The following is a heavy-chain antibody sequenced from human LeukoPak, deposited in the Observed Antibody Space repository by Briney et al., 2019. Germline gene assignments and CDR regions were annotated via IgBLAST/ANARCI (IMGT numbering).Heavy chain of an antibody. CDR2: IYYSGST. CDR1: GGSFSGYY. J-gene: IGHJ4*02. D-gene: IGHD5-18*01. V-gene: IGHV4-31*11. CDR3: ARGTAMVFDY. Sequence: SETLSLTCAVYGGSFSGYYWSWIRQHPGKGLEWIGYIYYSGSTYYNPSLKSRVTISVDTFKNQFSLKLSSVTAADTAVYYCARGTAMVFDYWGQGTLVTVSS.